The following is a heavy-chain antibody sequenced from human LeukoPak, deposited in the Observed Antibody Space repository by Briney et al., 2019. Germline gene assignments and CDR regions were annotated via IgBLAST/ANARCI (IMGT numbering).Heavy chain of an antibody. CDR3: ASPFLYSYDSSGYFDAFDI. J-gene: IGHJ3*02. CDR1: GYSFTSYW. Sequence: GESLKISCKGSGYSFTSYWIGWVRQMPGKGLEWMGIIYPGDSDTRYSPSFQGQVTISADKSISTAYLQWSSLKASDTAMYYCASPFLYSYDSSGYFDAFDIWGQGTMVTVSS. D-gene: IGHD3-22*01. V-gene: IGHV5-51*01. CDR2: IYPGDSDT.